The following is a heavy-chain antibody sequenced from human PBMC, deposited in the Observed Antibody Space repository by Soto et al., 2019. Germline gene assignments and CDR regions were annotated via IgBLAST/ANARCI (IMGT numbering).Heavy chain of an antibody. Sequence: EVQLVQSGGGLAQPGKSLRLSCAASGFTFRKFWMHWVRQVPGKGPVWVSYISSDGTTTDYADSVKGRFTISRDNGKEMLYPQMESLSAADTAVYYCAIEDYTNDVCLEAAVTVGGALESWGQGTLVTVSS. CDR3: AIEDYTNDVCLEAAVTVGGALES. CDR2: ISSDGTTT. D-gene: IGHD3-3*01. V-gene: IGHV3-74*01. J-gene: IGHJ1*01. CDR1: GFTFRKFW.